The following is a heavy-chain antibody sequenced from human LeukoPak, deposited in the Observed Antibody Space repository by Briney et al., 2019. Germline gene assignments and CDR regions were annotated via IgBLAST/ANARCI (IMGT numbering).Heavy chain of an antibody. V-gene: IGHV1-46*01. CDR3: ASDVAREFDH. CDR1: GHIFISYY. Sequence: ASVKVSCKASGHIFISYYIRWVRQAPGQGLEWMGVINPSDGSTNYAQKFQGRVTMTRDTSATTVYLDLSGLTFEDTAVYYCASDVAREFDHWGQGTLVTVSS. D-gene: IGHD5-24*01. J-gene: IGHJ4*02. CDR2: INPSDGST.